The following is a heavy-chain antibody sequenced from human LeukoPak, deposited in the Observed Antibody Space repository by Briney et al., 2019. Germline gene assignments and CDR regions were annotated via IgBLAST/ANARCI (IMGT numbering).Heavy chain of an antibody. CDR1: GYTFTSYG. V-gene: IGHV1-2*02. CDR2: INPNSGGT. D-gene: IGHD1-7*01. CDR3: ASLPFVTGTTR. Sequence: ASVKVSCKASGYTFTSYGISWVRQAPGQGLEWMGWINPNSGGTNYAQKFQGRVTMTRDTSISTAYMELSRLRSDDTAVYYCASLPFVTGTTRWGQGTLVTVSS. J-gene: IGHJ4*02.